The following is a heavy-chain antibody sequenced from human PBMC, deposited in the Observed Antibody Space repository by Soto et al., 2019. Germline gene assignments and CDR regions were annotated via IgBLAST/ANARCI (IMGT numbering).Heavy chain of an antibody. J-gene: IGHJ2*01. D-gene: IGHD6-19*01. CDR3: TRPGSGSPTNDWYFDL. CDR2: IYPGDSDT. V-gene: IGHV5-51*01. Sequence: PGESLKISCKGSGYSFTNYWIAWVRQMPGKGLEWMGIIYPGDSDTRYSPSFQGQVTISADKSITTAYLQWSSLKASDTAMYYCTRPGSGSPTNDWYFDLWGRGTLVTVSS. CDR1: GYSFTNYW.